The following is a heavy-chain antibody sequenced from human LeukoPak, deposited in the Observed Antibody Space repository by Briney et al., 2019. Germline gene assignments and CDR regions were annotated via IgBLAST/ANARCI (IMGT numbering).Heavy chain of an antibody. D-gene: IGHD1-20*01. Sequence: ALVKVSCKASGNTFTSYYIHWVRQAPGQGLEWMGIINPSAGSTSYAQKFQGRVTMTRDTSTSTVYMELSSLRSEDTAIYYCAITSRANWFDPWGLGTLVTVSS. CDR3: AITSRANWFDP. CDR1: GNTFTSYY. V-gene: IGHV1-46*01. J-gene: IGHJ5*02. CDR2: INPSAGST.